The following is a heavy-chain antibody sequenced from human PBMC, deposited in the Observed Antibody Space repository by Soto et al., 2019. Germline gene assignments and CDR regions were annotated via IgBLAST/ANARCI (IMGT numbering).Heavy chain of an antibody. D-gene: IGHD4-17*01. CDR1: GFTFSSYA. CDR2: ISYDGSNK. Sequence: QVQLVESGGGVVQPGRSLRLSCAASGFTFSSYAMHWVRQAPGKGLEWVAVISYDGSNKYYADSVKGRFTISRDNSKNTLYLQMNSLRAEDTAVYYCARVGRLHYFDYWGQGILLTVSS. CDR3: ARVGRLHYFDY. V-gene: IGHV3-30-3*01. J-gene: IGHJ4*02.